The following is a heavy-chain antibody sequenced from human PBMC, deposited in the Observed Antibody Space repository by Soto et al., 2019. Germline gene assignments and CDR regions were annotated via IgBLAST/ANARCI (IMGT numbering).Heavy chain of an antibody. V-gene: IGHV1-69*01. CDR3: ARWGRGIAARPDYYYGMDV. CDR1: GGTFSSYA. D-gene: IGHD6-6*01. CDR2: IIPIFGTA. Sequence: QVQLVQSGAEVQKPGSSVKVSCKASGGTFSSYAISWVRQAPGQGLEWMGGIIPIFGTANYAQKFQGRVTITADESTSTAYMELSSLRSEDTAVYYCARWGRGIAARPDYYYGMDVWGQGTTVTVSS. J-gene: IGHJ6*02.